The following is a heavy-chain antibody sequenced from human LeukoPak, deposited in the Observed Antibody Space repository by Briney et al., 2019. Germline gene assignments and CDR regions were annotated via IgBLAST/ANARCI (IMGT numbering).Heavy chain of an antibody. V-gene: IGHV4-59*01. D-gene: IGHD1-14*01. CDR1: GGSISNYF. J-gene: IGHJ6*03. Sequence: SETLSLTCTVSGGSISNYFWSWIRQPPGKGLECLGYIYYSETTNYNPSFKSRVTVSVDTSKNQFSLKLSSVTAADTAVYYCARFPGGAEYRHYYYMDVWGKGTTVTVSS. CDR3: ARFPGGAEYRHYYYMDV. CDR2: IYYSETT.